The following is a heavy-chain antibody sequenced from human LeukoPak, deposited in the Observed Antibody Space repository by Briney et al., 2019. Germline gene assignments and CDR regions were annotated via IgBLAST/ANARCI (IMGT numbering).Heavy chain of an antibody. CDR2: IHHSGST. CDR1: GGSFSGYY. CDR3: ARGLLTMIRRYGMDV. Sequence: PSETLSLTCAVYGGSFSGYYWSWIRQPPGRGLEWIGEIHHSGSTNYNPSLKSRVTISVDTSKNQFSLKLSSVTAADTAVYYCARGLLTMIRRYGMDVWGQGTTVTVSS. D-gene: IGHD3-10*01. J-gene: IGHJ6*02. V-gene: IGHV4-34*01.